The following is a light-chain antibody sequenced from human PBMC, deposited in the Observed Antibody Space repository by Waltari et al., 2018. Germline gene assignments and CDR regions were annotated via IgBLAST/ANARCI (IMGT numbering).Light chain of an antibody. Sequence: DIQMTQSPSSLSASVGDRVTITCRTRENINNYLNWYQQKPGKAPKLLISKASTFQSGVPSRFTGSGSGTDYTFTICSLQSEDVGTHYCQHNYGTPRTFGQGTKVEIK. J-gene: IGKJ1*01. CDR1: ENINNY. V-gene: IGKV1-39*01. CDR3: QHNYGTPRT. CDR2: KAS.